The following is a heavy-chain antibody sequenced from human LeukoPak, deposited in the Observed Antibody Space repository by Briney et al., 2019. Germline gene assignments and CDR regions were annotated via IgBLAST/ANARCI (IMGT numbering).Heavy chain of an antibody. Sequence: GASVKVSCKASGYTFTDYYMHWVRQAPGQGLGWMGWINPNSGGTNYAQKFQGRVTMTRDTSISTAYMELSRLRSDDTAVYYCARGQYYYDSSGYSVWDWGQGTLVTVSS. V-gene: IGHV1-2*02. CDR2: INPNSGGT. D-gene: IGHD3-22*01. J-gene: IGHJ4*02. CDR3: ARGQYYYDSSGYSVWD. CDR1: GYTFTDYY.